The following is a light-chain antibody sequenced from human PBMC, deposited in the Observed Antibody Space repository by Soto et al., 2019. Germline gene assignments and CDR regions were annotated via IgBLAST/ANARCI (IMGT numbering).Light chain of an antibody. CDR3: QPSDILPLT. Sequence: DFQMTQSPSSLSASVGDRVTITCRATQAIKNFLTWYQQKPGRAPKLLISDAPTLQRGVPSRFSRAGSVTHFNFVISSLQHDDVGTSYCQPSDILPLTFGQGTRLAIK. CDR2: DAP. CDR1: QAIKNF. J-gene: IGKJ5*01. V-gene: IGKV1-33*01.